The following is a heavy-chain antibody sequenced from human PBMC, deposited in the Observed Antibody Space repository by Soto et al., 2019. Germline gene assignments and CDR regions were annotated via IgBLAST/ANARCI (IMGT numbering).Heavy chain of an antibody. J-gene: IGHJ4*02. CDR1: GFTFSTYW. D-gene: IGHD3-22*01. V-gene: IGHV3-7*03. CDR2: IRHDSTER. Sequence: EVQLVESGGGLVQPRGSLTLSCAASGFTFSTYWMNWVRQAPGKGLEWVAKIRHDSTERFYGDSVKGRFTVSRDDATESLCLQMNSLRVEDTAVYYCARSQRVGYHSEGHYFDYWGQGSLVIVSS. CDR3: ARSQRVGYHSEGHYFDY.